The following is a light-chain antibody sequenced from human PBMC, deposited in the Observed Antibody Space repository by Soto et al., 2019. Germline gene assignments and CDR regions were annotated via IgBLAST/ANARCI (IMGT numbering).Light chain of an antibody. CDR2: GAS. V-gene: IGKV3-20*01. CDR1: QTFSSSY. Sequence: EIVLTQSPGTLSLSPGERATLSFRASQTFSSSYLAWYQQKPGQAPRLLIYGASSRATGIPDRFSGSGSGRDFTLTISRLEPEDFAVYYCQQSGSSPFTFGPGTKVDIK. CDR3: QQSGSSPFT. J-gene: IGKJ3*01.